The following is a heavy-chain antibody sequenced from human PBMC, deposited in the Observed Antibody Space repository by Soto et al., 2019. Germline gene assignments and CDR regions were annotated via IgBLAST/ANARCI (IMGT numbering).Heavy chain of an antibody. V-gene: IGHV3-30*18. CDR1: GFTFSSYG. J-gene: IGHJ5*02. D-gene: IGHD5-18*01. CDR3: AKRAAMAHNWFDP. Sequence: QVQLVESGGGVVQPGRSLRLSCAASGFTFSSYGMHWVRRAPGKGLEWVAVISYDGSNKHYADSVKGRFTISRDNSKNTLYLQMNSLRAEDTAVYYCAKRAAMAHNWFDPWGQGTLVTVSS. CDR2: ISYDGSNK.